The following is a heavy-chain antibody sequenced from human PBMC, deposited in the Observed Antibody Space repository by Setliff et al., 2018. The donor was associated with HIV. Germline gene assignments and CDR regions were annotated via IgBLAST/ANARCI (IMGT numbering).Heavy chain of an antibody. CDR1: GDTFTTYV. D-gene: IGHD3-22*01. CDR3: AITSRGYSLQRGGAFDI. J-gene: IGHJ3*02. CDR2: RSPIFSTT. V-gene: IGHV1-69*05. Sequence: SVKVSCKGSGDTFTTYVVSWVRQAPGQGLEWMGGRSPIFSTTNYAQKFQGRVTITTDESTSRAYMELSSLRSEDTAVHYCAITSRGYSLQRGGAFDIWGRGTLVTVSS.